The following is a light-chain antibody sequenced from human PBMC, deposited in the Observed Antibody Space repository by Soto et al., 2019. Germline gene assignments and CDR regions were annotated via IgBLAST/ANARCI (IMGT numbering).Light chain of an antibody. CDR3: AAWYDSLNCPL. CDR2: YDD. J-gene: IGLJ2*01. V-gene: IGLV1-36*01. Sequence: QSVLTQPPSVSEGPRQRVTISCSGSSSNIGNNAVNWYQQLPGKAPKLLIYYDDLLPSGVSDRFSGSKSGTSASLAISGLQTEDEADYYCAAWYDSLNCPLFGGRTKL. CDR1: SSNIGNNA.